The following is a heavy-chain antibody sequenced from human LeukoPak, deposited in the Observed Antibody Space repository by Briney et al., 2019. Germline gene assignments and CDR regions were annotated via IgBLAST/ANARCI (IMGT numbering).Heavy chain of an antibody. Sequence: GGSLRLSCAGIRFAVIDYTMSWIGQAPGKGLEWVSAITASGGSTFYADSVNGRFTISRDNSKNTLHLQMDTLRDDDTAVYYCAEWVDTARARGSYWGQGTLVTVSS. D-gene: IGHD5-18*01. CDR1: RFAVIDYT. CDR3: AEWVDTARARGSY. CDR2: ITASGGST. V-gene: IGHV3-23*01. J-gene: IGHJ4*02.